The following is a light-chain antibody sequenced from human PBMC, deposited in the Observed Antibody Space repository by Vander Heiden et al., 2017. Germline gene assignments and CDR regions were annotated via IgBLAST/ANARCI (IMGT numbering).Light chain of an antibody. Sequence: QSALTQPASVSGSPGQSITITCTGTSSDVGGYNYVSWYQQHPGKAPKLMIYDVSNRPSGVSNRFSGSKSGNTASLTISGLQADDEADYYCSSYRSSSTPYGFGTGTKVTVL. CDR3: SSYRSSSTPYG. CDR1: SSDVGGYNY. CDR2: DVS. J-gene: IGLJ1*01. V-gene: IGLV2-14*03.